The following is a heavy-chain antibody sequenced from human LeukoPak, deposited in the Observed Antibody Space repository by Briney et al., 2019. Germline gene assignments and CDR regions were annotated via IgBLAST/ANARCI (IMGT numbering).Heavy chain of an antibody. J-gene: IGHJ6*03. CDR3: ARGHDYYYMDV. V-gene: IGHV3-21*01. CDR2: ISSSSSYI. Sequence: GGSLRLSCAASGFTFSSYSMNWVRQAPGKGLEWVSSISSSSSYIYYADSVKGRFTISRDNAKNSLYLQMISLRAEDTAVYYCARGHDYYYMDVWGKGTTVTVSS. CDR1: GFTFSSYS.